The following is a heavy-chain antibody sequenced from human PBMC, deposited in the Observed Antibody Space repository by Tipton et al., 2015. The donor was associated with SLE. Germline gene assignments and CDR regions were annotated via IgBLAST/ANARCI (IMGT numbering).Heavy chain of an antibody. CDR2: IYYSGST. D-gene: IGHD1-26*01. V-gene: IGHV4-39*01. CDR1: GGSISSSSYY. CDR3: ARHLRDLLPHYMDV. J-gene: IGHJ6*03. Sequence: LRLSCTVSGGSISSSSYYWGWIRQPPGKGLEWIGSIYYSGSTYYNPSLKSRVTISIDTSKNQFSLRLSSVTAADTAVYYCARHLRDLLPHYMDVWGKGTTVTVSS.